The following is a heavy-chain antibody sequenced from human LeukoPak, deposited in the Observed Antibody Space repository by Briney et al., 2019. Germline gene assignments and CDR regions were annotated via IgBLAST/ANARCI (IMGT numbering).Heavy chain of an antibody. D-gene: IGHD6-13*01. CDR1: GLTFSSYG. CDR3: AREYSSSWYFDY. V-gene: IGHV3-33*01. CDR2: IWYDGSNK. J-gene: IGHJ4*02. Sequence: GGSLRLSCAASGLTFSSYGMPWVRQAPGKGLEWVAVIWYDGSNKYYADSVKGRFTISRDNSKNTLYLQMNSLRAEDTAVYYCAREYSSSWYFDYWGQGTLVTVSS.